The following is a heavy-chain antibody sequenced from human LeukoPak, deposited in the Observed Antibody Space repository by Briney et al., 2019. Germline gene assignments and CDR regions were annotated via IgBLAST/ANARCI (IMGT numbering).Heavy chain of an antibody. CDR3: ARDHYDILTGYYRDYMDV. J-gene: IGHJ6*03. D-gene: IGHD3-9*01. V-gene: IGHV3-7*01. CDR2: IKQDGSEK. CDR1: GLTFSSYW. Sequence: GGSLRLSCAASGLTFSSYWMSWVRQAPGKGLEWVANIKQDGSEKYYVDSVKGRFTISRDNAKNSLYLQMNSLRAEDTAVYYCARDHYDILTGYYRDYMDVWGKGTTVTISS.